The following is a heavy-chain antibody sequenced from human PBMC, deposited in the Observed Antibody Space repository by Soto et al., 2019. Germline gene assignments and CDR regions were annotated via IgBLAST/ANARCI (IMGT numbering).Heavy chain of an antibody. CDR1: GGSISSSSYY. CDR3: ARQLSGGYSYGYYFDY. J-gene: IGHJ4*02. D-gene: IGHD5-18*01. V-gene: IGHV4-39*01. Sequence: QLQLQESGPGLVKPSETLSLTCTVSGGSISSSSYYWGWIRQPPGKGLEWIGSIYYSGSTYYNPSLKSRVTISVDTSKTQFSLKLSSVTAADTAVYYCARQLSGGYSYGYYFDYWGQGTLATVPS. CDR2: IYYSGST.